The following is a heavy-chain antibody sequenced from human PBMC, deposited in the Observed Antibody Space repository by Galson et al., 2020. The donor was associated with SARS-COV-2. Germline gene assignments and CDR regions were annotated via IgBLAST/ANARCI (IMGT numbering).Heavy chain of an antibody. CDR2: IYYSGSP. CDR1: GVTIASGGVY. V-gene: IGHV4-31*03. J-gene: IGHJ4*02. CDR3: VRGVGDY. Sequence: SETLSLTCTVSGVTIASGGVYWNWIRQHPGKDLEWLGFIYYSGSPFYNPSLKSRLTISVDTSKNQFSLELSSVSDADTAVYYCVRGVGDYWGQGILVTVSS.